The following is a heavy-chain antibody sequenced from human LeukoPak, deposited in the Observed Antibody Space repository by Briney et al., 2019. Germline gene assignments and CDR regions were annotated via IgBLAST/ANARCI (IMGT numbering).Heavy chain of an antibody. J-gene: IGHJ4*02. Sequence: SETLSLTCTVSGGSISSYFWSWIRQPPGKGLEWIGYTYYTGSTNYNPSLKSRVTISVDSSKNQFSLRLSSVTAADTAVYYCARTRDSGGSDYWGQGTLVTVSS. CDR2: TYYTGST. CDR3: ARTRDSGGSDY. V-gene: IGHV4-59*01. CDR1: GGSISSYF. D-gene: IGHD1-26*01.